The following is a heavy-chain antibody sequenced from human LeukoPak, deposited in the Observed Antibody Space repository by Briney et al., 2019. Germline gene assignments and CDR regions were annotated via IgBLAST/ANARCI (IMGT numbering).Heavy chain of an antibody. CDR3: TTTCGGDCRDY. J-gene: IGHJ4*02. CDR1: GFIFSNAW. V-gene: IGHV3-15*01. D-gene: IGHD2-21*01. CDR2: VKSKTHGGTT. Sequence: GGSLRLSCVASGFIFSNAWMSWVHQAPGKGLEWVGRVKSKTHGGTTDYAAPVKGRFTISRDDSKNTLYLQMNSLKTEDTAVYYCTTTCGGDCRDYWGQGTLVTVSS.